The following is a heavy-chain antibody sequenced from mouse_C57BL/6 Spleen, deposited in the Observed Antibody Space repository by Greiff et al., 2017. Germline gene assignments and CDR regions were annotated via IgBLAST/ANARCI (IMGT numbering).Heavy chain of an antibody. CDR3: SREGDGYPYAMDC. CDR2: INPSSGYT. Sequence: QVQLQQSGAELARPGASVKMSCKASGYTFTSSTMHWVKQRPGQGLEWIGYINPSSGYTKYNQKFKDKATLTADKSSSTAYMHLSSLTCEDSAVYYCSREGDGYPYAMDCWGKSTSVSVSS. CDR1: GYTFTSST. J-gene: IGHJ4*01. D-gene: IGHD2-3*01. V-gene: IGHV1-4*01.